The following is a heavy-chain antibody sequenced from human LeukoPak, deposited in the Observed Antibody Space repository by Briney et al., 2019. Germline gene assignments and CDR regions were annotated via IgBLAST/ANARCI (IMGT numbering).Heavy chain of an antibody. CDR1: GYTFTSYA. D-gene: IGHD1-26*01. CDR3: ARGLRSGSYDSLTY. V-gene: IGHV1-69*13. CDR2: IIPIFGTA. J-gene: IGHJ4*02. Sequence: GASVKVSCKASGYTFTSYAISWVRQAPGQGLEWMGGIIPIFGTANYAQKFQGRVTITADESTSTAYMELSSLRSEDTAVYYCARGLRSGSYDSLTYWGQGTLVTVSS.